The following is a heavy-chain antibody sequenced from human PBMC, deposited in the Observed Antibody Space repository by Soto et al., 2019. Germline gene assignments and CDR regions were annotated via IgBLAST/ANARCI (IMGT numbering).Heavy chain of an antibody. CDR3: ARRGDSSSHYYYYYMDV. D-gene: IGHD6-6*01. V-gene: IGHV5-51*01. Sequence: GEALKISCKGSGYSFTSYWIGWVRQMPGKGLEWMGIIYPGDSDTRYSPSFQGQVTISADKSISTAYLQWSSLKASDTAMYYCARRGDSSSHYYYYYMDVWGKGTTVTVSS. CDR1: GYSFTSYW. CDR2: IYPGDSDT. J-gene: IGHJ6*03.